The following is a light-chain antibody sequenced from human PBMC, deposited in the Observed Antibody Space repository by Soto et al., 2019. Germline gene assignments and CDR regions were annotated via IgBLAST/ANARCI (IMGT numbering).Light chain of an antibody. J-gene: IGKJ1*01. CDR2: GAS. CDR3: QQYHTSPLT. Sequence: EIVLTQSPGTLSLSPGERATFSCRASQSVSSSYIAWYQQKRGQAPRRLIYGASIRATGITDRFSGSGSGTDFTITISRLEPEEFALYYCQQYHTSPLTFGQGTKVEIK. V-gene: IGKV3-20*01. CDR1: QSVSSSY.